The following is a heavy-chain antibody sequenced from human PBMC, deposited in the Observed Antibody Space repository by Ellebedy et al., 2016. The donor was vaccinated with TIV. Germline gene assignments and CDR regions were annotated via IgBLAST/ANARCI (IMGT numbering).Heavy chain of an antibody. CDR1: GFSFTSFW. CDR3: AKDSGASGSYCDY. Sequence: GESLKISXVASGFSFTSFWMTWVRQPPGKGLEWVANIEEDGSEEYYVDSVKGRFTISRDNAKKSVYLQMNSLRAEDTALYYCAKDSGASGSYCDYWGQGTLVTVSS. V-gene: IGHV3-7*05. J-gene: IGHJ4*02. CDR2: IEEDGSEE. D-gene: IGHD1-26*01.